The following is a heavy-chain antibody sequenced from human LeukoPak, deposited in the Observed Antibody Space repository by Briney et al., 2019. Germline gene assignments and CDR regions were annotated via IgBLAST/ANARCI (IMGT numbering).Heavy chain of an antibody. CDR2: IKSKTDGGTT. J-gene: IGHJ4*02. V-gene: IGHV3-15*01. CDR3: TTVESSCFDY. CDR1: GFTFSNAW. D-gene: IGHD6-13*01. Sequence: GGSLRLSCTASGFTFSNAWMSWVRQAPGKGLEWVGCIKSKTDGGTTDYAAPVKGRFTISRDDSKNTLYLQMNSLKTEDTAVYYCTTVESSCFDYWGQGTLVTVSS.